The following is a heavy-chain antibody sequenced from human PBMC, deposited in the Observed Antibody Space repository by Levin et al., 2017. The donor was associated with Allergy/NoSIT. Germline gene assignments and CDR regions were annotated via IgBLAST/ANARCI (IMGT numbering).Heavy chain of an antibody. Sequence: KAGGSLRLSCKGSGYRFTSYWIGWVRQMPGKGLEWMGIIHPDDSDTRYSPSLQGQVTISADKSISTAYLQWTSLKASDTAIYFCARVAYSSTWNVLFDYWGQGTLVTVSS. D-gene: IGHD6-13*01. CDR2: IHPDDSDT. CDR1: GYRFTSYW. V-gene: IGHV5-51*01. J-gene: IGHJ4*02. CDR3: ARVAYSSTWNVLFDY.